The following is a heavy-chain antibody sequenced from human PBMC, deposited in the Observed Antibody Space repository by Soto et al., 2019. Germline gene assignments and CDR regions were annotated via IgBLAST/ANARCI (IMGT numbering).Heavy chain of an antibody. D-gene: IGHD6-13*01. V-gene: IGHV1-69*13. J-gene: IGHJ6*02. Sequence: SVKVSCKASGGTFSSYAISWVRQAPGQGLEWMGGIIPIFGTANYAQKFQGRVTITADESTSTAYMELSSLRSEDTAVYYCARVGNSSSLYYYYYGMDVWGQGTTVTVSS. CDR2: IIPIFGTA. CDR3: ARVGNSSSLYYYYYGMDV. CDR1: GGTFSSYA.